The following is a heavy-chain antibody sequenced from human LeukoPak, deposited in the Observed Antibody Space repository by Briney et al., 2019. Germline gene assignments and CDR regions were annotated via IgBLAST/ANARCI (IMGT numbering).Heavy chain of an antibody. Sequence: TGGSLRLSCAASGFTVSSNYMSWVRQAPGKGLEWVAVISYDGSNKYYADSVKGRFTISRDNSKNTLYLQMNSLRAEDTAVYYCAKDRGRAHSYGSFDYWGQGTLVTVSS. CDR3: AKDRGRAHSYGSFDY. J-gene: IGHJ4*02. CDR2: ISYDGSNK. CDR1: GFTVSSNY. V-gene: IGHV3-30*18. D-gene: IGHD5-18*01.